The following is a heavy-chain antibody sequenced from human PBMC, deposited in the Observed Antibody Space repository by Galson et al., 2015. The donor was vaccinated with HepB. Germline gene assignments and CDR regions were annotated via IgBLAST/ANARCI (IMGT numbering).Heavy chain of an antibody. CDR3: ARAYGHTMVRGVRPWDY. Sequence: SLRLSCAASGFTFSDYYMSWIRQAPGKGLEWVSYISSSSSYTNYADSVKGRFTISRDNAKNSLYLQMNSLRAEDTAVYYCARAYGHTMVRGVRPWDYWGQGTLVTVSS. D-gene: IGHD3-10*01. J-gene: IGHJ4*02. CDR2: ISSSSSYT. V-gene: IGHV3-11*06. CDR1: GFTFSDYY.